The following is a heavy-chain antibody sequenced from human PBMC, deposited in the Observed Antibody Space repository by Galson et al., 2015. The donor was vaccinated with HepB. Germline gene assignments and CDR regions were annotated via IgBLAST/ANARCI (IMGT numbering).Heavy chain of an antibody. J-gene: IGHJ3*02. CDR1: GGSISSYY. CDR3: ARAGPAGLSPWGPITLFRIAAAGDAFDI. Sequence: LTCTVSGGSISSYYWSWIRQPPGKGLEWIGYIYYSGSTNYNPSLKSRVTISVDTSKNQFSLKLSSVTAADTAVYYCARAGPAGLSPWGPITLFRIAAAGDAFDIWGQGTMVNVSS. V-gene: IGHV4-59*01. CDR2: IYYSGST. D-gene: IGHD6-13*01.